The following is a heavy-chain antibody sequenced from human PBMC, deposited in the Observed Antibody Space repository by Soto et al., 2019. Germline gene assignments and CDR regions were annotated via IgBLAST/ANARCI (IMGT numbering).Heavy chain of an antibody. Sequence: GGSLRLSCAASGFTFSSYSMNWVRQAPGKGLEWVSSISSSSSYIYYADSVEGRFTISRDNAKNSLYLQMNSLRAEDTAVYYCARGGYSYALLPFDYWGQGTLVTVSS. CDR3: ARGGYSYALLPFDY. J-gene: IGHJ4*02. V-gene: IGHV3-21*01. D-gene: IGHD5-18*01. CDR2: ISSSSSYI. CDR1: GFTFSSYS.